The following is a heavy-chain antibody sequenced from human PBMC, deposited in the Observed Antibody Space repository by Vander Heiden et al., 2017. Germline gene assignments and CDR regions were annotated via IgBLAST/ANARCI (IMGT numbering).Heavy chain of an antibody. V-gene: IGHV1-46*01. CDR2: INPSGGST. J-gene: IGHJ3*02. CDR3: ATLPGIAVAGQTGYAFDI. CDR1: GYTFPSYY. D-gene: IGHD6-19*01. Sequence: QVQLVQSGAEVKKPVASVKVSCKASGYTFPSYYMHGVRQAPGQGLEWMGIINPSGGSTSYAQKFQGRVTMTRDTSTSTVYMELSSLRSEDTAVYYCATLPGIAVAGQTGYAFDIWGQGTMVTVSS.